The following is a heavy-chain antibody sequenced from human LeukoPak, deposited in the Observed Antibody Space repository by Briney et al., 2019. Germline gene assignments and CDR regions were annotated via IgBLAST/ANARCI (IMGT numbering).Heavy chain of an antibody. V-gene: IGHV4-59*01. CDR1: GGSISSYY. CDR3: ASHMGGSYYEYYFDY. J-gene: IGHJ4*02. Sequence: KASETLSLTCTVSGGSISSYYWSWIRQPPGKGLEWIGYIYYSGSTNYNPSLKSRVTMSVDTSKNQFSLKLSSVTAADTAVYYCASHMGGSYYEYYFDYWGQGTLVTVSS. CDR2: IYYSGST. D-gene: IGHD1-26*01.